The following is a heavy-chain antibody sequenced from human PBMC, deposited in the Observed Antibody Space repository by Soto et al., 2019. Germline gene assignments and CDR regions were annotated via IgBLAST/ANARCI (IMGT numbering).Heavy chain of an antibody. D-gene: IGHD6-13*01. CDR2: IRSKAYGGTT. J-gene: IGHJ6*02. CDR3: TRDRYSSSWYYYYGMDV. CDR1: GFRFSSYS. V-gene: IGHV3-49*04. Sequence: PGGSLRLSCAASGFRFSSYSMNWVRQAPGKGLEWVGFIRSKAYGGTTEYAASVKGRFTISRDDSKSIAYLQMNSLKTEDTAVYYCTRDRYSSSWYYYYGMDVWGQGTTVTVSS.